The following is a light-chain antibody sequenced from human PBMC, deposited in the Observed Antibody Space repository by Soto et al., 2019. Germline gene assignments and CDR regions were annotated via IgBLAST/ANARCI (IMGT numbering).Light chain of an antibody. Sequence: QSVLTQPASVSGSPGQSVTISCTGTSSDIGGYRYVSWYQQRPGKAPKLMIHDVTNRPSGVSDRFSGSKSGNTASLTISGLQAEDEADYYCTSYTSDSPVIFGGGTKLTVL. CDR3: TSYTSDSPVI. CDR1: SSDIGGYRY. CDR2: DVT. J-gene: IGLJ2*01. V-gene: IGLV2-14*03.